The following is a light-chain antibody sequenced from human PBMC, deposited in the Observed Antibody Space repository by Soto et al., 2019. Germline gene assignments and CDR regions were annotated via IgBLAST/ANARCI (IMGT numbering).Light chain of an antibody. J-gene: IGKJ4*01. V-gene: IGKV1-12*01. CDR2: AAS. CDR1: QNLDSG. CDR3: KQSRSSPLT. Sequence: DIQMTQSPSSLSASVGARVTITCRASQNLDSGLAWYQQKPGEAPKVLIYAASNLRSGVPSRFSGSGSGADFTLTISSLQPEDVATYYCKQSRSSPLTFGGGTKVEIK.